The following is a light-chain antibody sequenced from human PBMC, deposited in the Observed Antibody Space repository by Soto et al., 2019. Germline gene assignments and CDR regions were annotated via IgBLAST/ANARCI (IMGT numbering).Light chain of an antibody. CDR2: WAS. CDR1: QSVLNRSNSKNY. V-gene: IGKV4-1*01. J-gene: IGKJ2*03. CDR3: QQYYSHSSVYS. Sequence: DIVMTQSPDSLAVSLGERATINCRSSQSVLNRSNSKNYLAWYQQKPGQPPKLLISWASTRESGIPERFSGSGSGTDFTLTINSLQAEDVALYYCQQYYSHSSVYSFGQGTKLEIK.